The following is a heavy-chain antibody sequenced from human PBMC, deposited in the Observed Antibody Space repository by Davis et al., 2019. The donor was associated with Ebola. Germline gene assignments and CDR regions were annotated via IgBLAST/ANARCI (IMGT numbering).Heavy chain of an antibody. CDR3: ASTEYSSSSVDY. V-gene: IGHV4-39*07. Sequence: SETLSLTCTVSGGSISNSDFNYWGWIRQPPGKGLEWIGSIYYSGSTNYNPSLKSRVTISVDTSKNQFSLKLSSVTAADTAVYYCASTEYSSSSVDYWGQGTLVTVSS. CDR2: IYYSGST. D-gene: IGHD6-6*01. J-gene: IGHJ4*02. CDR1: GGSISNSDFNY.